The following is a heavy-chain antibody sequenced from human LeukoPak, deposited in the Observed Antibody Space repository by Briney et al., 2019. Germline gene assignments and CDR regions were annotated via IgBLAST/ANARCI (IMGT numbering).Heavy chain of an antibody. V-gene: IGHV1-69*13. D-gene: IGHD3-10*01. CDR2: IISFFDTP. J-gene: IGHJ6*03. CDR3: ARASAGSGSYTQHYYMDV. Sequence: SVKVSCKASGGTFSSYAISWVRQAPGQGLEWMGGIISFFDTPNYADKFQGRVTIAADESTSTAYMELSSLESEDTAVYYCARASAGSGSYTQHYYMDVWGKGTTVTVSS. CDR1: GGTFSSYA.